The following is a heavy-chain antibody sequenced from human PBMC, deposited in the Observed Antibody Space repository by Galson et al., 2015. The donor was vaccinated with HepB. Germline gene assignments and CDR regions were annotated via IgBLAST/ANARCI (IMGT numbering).Heavy chain of an antibody. CDR2: IYSGDNT. Sequence: SLRLSCAVSGFTVRNNFMSWVRQAPGKGLEWVSVIYSGDNTFYADSVKGRFTFSRDNSKNTVYLQMNSLRAEDTGVYYCTRDLVHKQQLVLGGHCWGQGTPVTVSS. J-gene: IGHJ4*02. D-gene: IGHD4-11*01. CDR3: TRDLVHKQQLVLGGHC. V-gene: IGHV3-53*01. CDR1: GFTVRNNF.